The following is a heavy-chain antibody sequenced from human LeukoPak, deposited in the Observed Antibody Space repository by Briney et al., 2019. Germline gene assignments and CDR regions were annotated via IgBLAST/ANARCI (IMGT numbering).Heavy chain of an antibody. CDR1: GGSISSGGYY. J-gene: IGHJ6*02. V-gene: IGHV4-61*08. D-gene: IGHD6-19*01. Sequence: SETLSLTCTVSGGSISSGGYYWSWIRQPPGKGLEWIGHVSYSGSTNYNPSLKSRVTISLDTSKNQFSLKLSSMTAADTAVYFCARDPKSAVGYYYYGMEVWGQGTTVTVSS. CDR3: ARDPKSAVGYYYYGMEV. CDR2: VSYSGST.